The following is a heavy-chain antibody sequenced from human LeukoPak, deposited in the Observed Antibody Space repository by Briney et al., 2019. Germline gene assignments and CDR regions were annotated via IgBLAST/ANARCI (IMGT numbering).Heavy chain of an antibody. CDR1: GGSISSSSYY. V-gene: IGHV4-39*01. Sequence: SETLSLTCTVSGGSISSSSYYWGWIRQPPGKGLEWIGSICYSGSTYYNPSLKSRVTISVDTSKNQFSLKLSSVTAADTAVYYCASSSSYYYYYYMDVWGKGTTVTVSS. D-gene: IGHD6-6*01. CDR2: ICYSGST. CDR3: ASSSSYYYYYYMDV. J-gene: IGHJ6*03.